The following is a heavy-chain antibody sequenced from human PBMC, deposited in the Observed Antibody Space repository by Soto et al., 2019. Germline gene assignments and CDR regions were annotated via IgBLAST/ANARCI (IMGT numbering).Heavy chain of an antibody. D-gene: IGHD3-9*01. J-gene: IGHJ4*02. V-gene: IGHV1-3*01. CDR3: ASLTGYYKSGFDY. CDR2: INAGNGNT. CDR1: GYTFSNYG. Sequence: GASVEVSCKASGYTFSNYGIHWVRQAPGQRLEWMGLINAGNGNTKYSQKFQGRVTMTRDTSTSTVYMELSSLRSEDTAVYYCASLTGYYKSGFDYWGQGTLVTVSS.